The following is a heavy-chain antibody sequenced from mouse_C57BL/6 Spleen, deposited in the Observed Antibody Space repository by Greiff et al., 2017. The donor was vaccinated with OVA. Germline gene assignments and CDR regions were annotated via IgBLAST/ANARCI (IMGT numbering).Heavy chain of an antibody. CDR3: ARDHYYGSSHHYFDY. CDR1: GFSLTSYG. J-gene: IGHJ2*01. Sequence: VMLVESGPGLVQPSQSLSITCTVSGFSLTSYGVHWVRQSPGKGLEWLGVIWSGGSTDYNAAFISRLSISKDNSKSQVFFKMNSLQADDTAIYYCARDHYYGSSHHYFDYWGQGTTLTVSS. D-gene: IGHD1-1*01. V-gene: IGHV2-2*01. CDR2: IWSGGST.